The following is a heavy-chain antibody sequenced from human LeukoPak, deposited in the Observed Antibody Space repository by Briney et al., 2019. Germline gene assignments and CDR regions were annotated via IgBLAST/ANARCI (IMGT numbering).Heavy chain of an antibody. J-gene: IGHJ4*02. CDR2: INPSGGST. Sequence: ASVKVSCKASGYTFTSYYMHWVRQAPGQGLEWMGIINPSGGSTSYAQKFQGRVTMTRDTSTSTVYMELSSLRSEDTAVYYCARDLGYCSGGSCYYFDYWGQGTLVTVSS. CDR3: ARDLGYCSGGSCYYFDY. V-gene: IGHV1-46*01. D-gene: IGHD2-15*01. CDR1: GYTFTSYY.